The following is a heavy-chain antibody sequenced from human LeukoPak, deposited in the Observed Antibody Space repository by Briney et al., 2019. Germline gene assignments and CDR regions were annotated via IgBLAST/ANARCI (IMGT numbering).Heavy chain of an antibody. CDR2: IIPILGIA. Sequence: PGASVKVSCKASGGTFSSYAISWVRQAPGQGLEWMGRIIPILGIANYAQKFQGRVTITADKSTSTAYMELSSLRSEDTAVYYCARSLLPEWFGETESTYYFDYWGQGTLVTVSS. D-gene: IGHD3-10*01. CDR1: GGTFSSYA. V-gene: IGHV1-69*04. J-gene: IGHJ4*02. CDR3: ARSLLPEWFGETESTYYFDY.